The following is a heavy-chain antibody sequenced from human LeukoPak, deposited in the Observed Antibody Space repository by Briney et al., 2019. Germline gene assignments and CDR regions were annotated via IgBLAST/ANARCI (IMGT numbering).Heavy chain of an antibody. CDR3: ARDCAGDYAGYYYYMDV. V-gene: IGHV3-48*01. Sequence: PGGSLRLSCAASGFTFSNYSMNWVRQAPGKGLEWVSYISSSSNTIYYADSVKGRFTISRDNAQNSLYLQMNSLRAEDTAVYYCARDCAGDYAGYYYYMDVWGKGTTVTISS. D-gene: IGHD4-17*01. CDR1: GFTFSNYS. CDR2: ISSSSNTI. J-gene: IGHJ6*03.